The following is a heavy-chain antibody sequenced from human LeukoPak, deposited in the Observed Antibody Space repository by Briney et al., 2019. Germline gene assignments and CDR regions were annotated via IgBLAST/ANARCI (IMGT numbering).Heavy chain of an antibody. CDR3: ARERRITMVRGEDAFDI. CDR1: GFTFSSYA. J-gene: IGHJ3*02. V-gene: IGHV3-30-3*01. CDR2: ISYDGSNK. Sequence: GRSLRLSCAASGFTFSSYAMHWVRQAPGKGLEWVAVISYDGSNKYYADSVKGRFTISRDNSKNTLYLQMNSLRAEDTAVYYCARERRITMVRGEDAFDIWGQETMVTVSS. D-gene: IGHD3-10*01.